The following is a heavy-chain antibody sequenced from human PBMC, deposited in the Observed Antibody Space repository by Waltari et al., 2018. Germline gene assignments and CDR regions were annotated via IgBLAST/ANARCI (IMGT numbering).Heavy chain of an antibody. V-gene: IGHV4-38-2*01. CDR2: IYQDGTT. CDR3: ARQTLGYCTSAACRRLET. Sequence: QVQLQESGPGLVRPSETLYLTCDVSGYFINTGFFWGWIRQPPRKGPEWIGNIYQDGTTYHNPSLTPRLMISLDASKKQFSLTLNFVDVADTAVYYCARQTLGYCTSAACRRLETWGQGILVTVSS. D-gene: IGHD2-2*03. CDR1: GYFINTGFF. J-gene: IGHJ5*02.